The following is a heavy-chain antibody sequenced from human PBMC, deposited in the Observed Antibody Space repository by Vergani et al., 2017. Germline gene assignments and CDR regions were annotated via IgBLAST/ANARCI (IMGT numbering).Heavy chain of an antibody. CDR2: IHPADSDT. CDR1: GYSFTNYW. J-gene: IGHJ4*02. CDR3: ARLYGRDSSGSKYFDY. V-gene: IGHV5-51*01. D-gene: IGHD3-22*01. Sequence: EVQLVQSGAEVKKPGESLKISCQISGYSFTNYWIGWVRQMPGKGLEWMGIIHPADSDTRYSPSFQGQVTISVDKPISTAYLQRSSLRASDSAMYYCARLYGRDSSGSKYFDYWGQGTLVTVSS.